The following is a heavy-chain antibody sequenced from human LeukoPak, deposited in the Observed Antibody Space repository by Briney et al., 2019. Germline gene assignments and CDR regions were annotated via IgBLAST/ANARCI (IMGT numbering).Heavy chain of an antibody. CDR2: INHSGST. CDR1: GGSFSGYY. Sequence: PWETLSLTCAVYGGSFSGYYWSWIRQPPGKGLEWIGEINHSGSTNYNPSLKSRVTISVDTSKNQFSLKLSSVTAADTAVYYCARGSTSAWYFDYWGQGTLVTVSS. V-gene: IGHV4-34*01. D-gene: IGHD2-2*01. J-gene: IGHJ4*02. CDR3: ARGSTSAWYFDY.